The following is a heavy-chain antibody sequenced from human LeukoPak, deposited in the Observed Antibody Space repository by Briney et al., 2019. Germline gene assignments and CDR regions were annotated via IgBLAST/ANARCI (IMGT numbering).Heavy chain of an antibody. CDR2: INVGNGNT. CDR3: ASSPLSFRDSSRKRYYFDY. D-gene: IGHD3-22*01. Sequence: AASVKVSCTASGYTFTSNPMYWVRQAPGQRLEWMGWINVGNGNTKYSQNLQDRVTITRDTSASTAYMELSSLRSEDTAVYYCASSPLSFRDSSRKRYYFDYWGQGTLVTVSS. J-gene: IGHJ4*02. CDR1: GYTFTSNP. V-gene: IGHV1-3*01.